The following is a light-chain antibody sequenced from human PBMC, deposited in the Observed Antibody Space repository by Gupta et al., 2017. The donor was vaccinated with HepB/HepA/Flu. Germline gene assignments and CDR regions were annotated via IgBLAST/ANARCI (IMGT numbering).Light chain of an antibody. CDR3: QQDQLWRT. CDR1: QTVNNN. J-gene: IGKJ1*01. Sequence: EIVMTQSPATLSVSPGERATLSCRASQTVNNNLAWYQQKPGQAPRLLIYGASTRATGIPARFSGSGFGTEFTLTISSLQSEDFAVYYCQQDQLWRTFGQGTKVEIK. V-gene: IGKV3-15*01. CDR2: GAS.